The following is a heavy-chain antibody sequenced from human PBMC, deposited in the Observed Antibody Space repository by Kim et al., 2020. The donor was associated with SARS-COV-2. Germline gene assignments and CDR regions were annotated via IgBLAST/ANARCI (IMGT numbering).Heavy chain of an antibody. CDR3: ARFRSSSWYGYYYYGMDV. CDR2: INHSGST. D-gene: IGHD6-13*01. Sequence: SETLSLTCAVYGGSFSGYYWSWIRQPLGKGLEWIGEINHSGSTNYNPSLKSRVTISVDTSKNQFSLKLSSVTAADTAVYYCARFRSSSWYGYYYYGMDVWGQGTTVTVSS. J-gene: IGHJ6*02. CDR1: GGSFSGYY. V-gene: IGHV4-34*01.